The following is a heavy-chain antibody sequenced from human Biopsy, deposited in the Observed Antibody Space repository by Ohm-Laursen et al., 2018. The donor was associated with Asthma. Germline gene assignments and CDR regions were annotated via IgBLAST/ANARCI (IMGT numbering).Heavy chain of an antibody. D-gene: IGHD6-19*01. J-gene: IGHJ4*02. V-gene: IGHV4-59*01. Sequence: SETLSLTCSVYGGSISSFYWSWIRQSPEKGLEWMGYVYWTGSTNYNPSLKSRITMSVDTSKKRIFLELTSVTAADTAIYYCVRAVRNEQWLAPFDYWGQGKPVTVSS. CDR2: VYWTGST. CDR1: GGSISSFY. CDR3: VRAVRNEQWLAPFDY.